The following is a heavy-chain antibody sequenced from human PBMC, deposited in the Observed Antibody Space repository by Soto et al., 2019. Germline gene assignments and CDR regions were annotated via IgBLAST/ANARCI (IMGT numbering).Heavy chain of an antibody. Sequence: QLQLQESGPGLVKPSETLSLTCTVSGDSLSGSTYYWGWIRQPPGKGLLWVVSRLDSANTHYNPPLRSRVPISVDTSNHQSSLRLNSVTAADTAIYYCARHGPWSYVLWGQGTLVTVSS. CDR1: GDSLSGSTYY. D-gene: IGHD2-21*01. CDR3: ARHGPWSYVL. V-gene: IGHV4-39*01. J-gene: IGHJ4*02. CDR2: RLDSANT.